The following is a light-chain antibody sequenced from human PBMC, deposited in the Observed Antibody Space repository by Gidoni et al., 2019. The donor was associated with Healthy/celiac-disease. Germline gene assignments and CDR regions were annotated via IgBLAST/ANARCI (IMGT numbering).Light chain of an antibody. J-gene: IGKJ3*01. Sequence: DIQMTQSPSTLSASVGDRVTIPCRASQSISSGLAWYQQKPGKAPKLLIYKASSVESGVPSRFSGSGSGTEFTLTISSLQPDDFATYYCQQYNSYLFTFGSGTKVDIK. CDR3: QQYNSYLFT. V-gene: IGKV1-5*03. CDR2: KAS. CDR1: QSISSG.